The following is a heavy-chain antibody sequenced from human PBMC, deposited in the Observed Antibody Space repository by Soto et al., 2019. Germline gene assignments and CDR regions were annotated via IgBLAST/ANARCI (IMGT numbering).Heavy chain of an antibody. V-gene: IGHV4-59*01. D-gene: IGHD6-19*01. J-gene: IGHJ3*02. CDR1: GGSISSYY. Sequence: SETLSLTCTVSGGSISSYYWSWIRQPPGKGLEWIGYIYYSGSTNYNPSLKSRVTISVDTSKNQFSLKLSSVTAADTAVYYCARRQMIAVADTYQPGAFDIWGQGTMVT. CDR3: ARRQMIAVADTYQPGAFDI. CDR2: IYYSGST.